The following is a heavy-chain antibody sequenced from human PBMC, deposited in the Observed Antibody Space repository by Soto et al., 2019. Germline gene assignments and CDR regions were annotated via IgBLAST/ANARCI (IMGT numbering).Heavy chain of an antibody. D-gene: IGHD3-9*01. CDR3: ARESHDILTGPPWVWYCDL. V-gene: IGHV4-34*01. J-gene: IGHJ2*01. CDR2: INDRGSI. CDR1: GGSFSGYY. Sequence: QVQLQQWGAGPLRPLETLSLTCGVSGGSFSGYYWAWIRQSPGKGLEWIGEINDRGSINYNPSLKSRVSISVDTSKNHYSLNLRSVTAADTAAYYCARESHDILTGPPWVWYCDLWGRGTLVTVSS.